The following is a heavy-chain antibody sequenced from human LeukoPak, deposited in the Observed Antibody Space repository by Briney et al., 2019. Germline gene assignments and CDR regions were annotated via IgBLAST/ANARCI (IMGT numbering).Heavy chain of an antibody. D-gene: IGHD3-22*01. CDR1: GYTFTGYY. CDR2: INPNSGGT. Sequence: ASVTVSCKASGYTFTGYYMHWARQAPGQGLEWMGWINPNSGGTNYAQKFQGRVTMTRDTSISTAYMELSRLRSDDTAVYYCARVHYYDSSGYYYSTAFDIWGQGTMVTVSS. V-gene: IGHV1-2*02. CDR3: ARVHYYDSSGYYYSTAFDI. J-gene: IGHJ3*02.